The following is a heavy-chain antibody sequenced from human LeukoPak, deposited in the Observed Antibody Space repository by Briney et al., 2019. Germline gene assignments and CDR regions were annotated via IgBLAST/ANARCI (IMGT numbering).Heavy chain of an antibody. J-gene: IGHJ6*03. D-gene: IGHD3-22*01. CDR3: AKDSSSYDWGYMDV. CDR1: GFTFSTYA. V-gene: IGHV3-23*01. Sequence: QPGGSLRLSCAASGFTFSTYAMGWVRQAPGKGLEWVSLIGGSDGRTRYADSVKGRFTISRDNSKNTLYLEMNSLRAEDTAVYYCAKDSSSYDWGYMDVWGKGTTVTISS. CDR2: IGGSDGRT.